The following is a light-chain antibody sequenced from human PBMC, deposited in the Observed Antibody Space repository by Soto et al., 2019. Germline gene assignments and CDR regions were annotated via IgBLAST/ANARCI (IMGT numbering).Light chain of an antibody. CDR1: LGVARY. J-gene: IGKJ1*01. CDR2: AAS. CDR3: QLINSYPRT. Sequence: IQLTQSPSSLSASVGDRVTITCRASLGVARYLAWYQQKPGTAPKRLIYAASTLQSGVPSRFSGSGSGTDFTLTSSSRQPEGSATNYFQLINSYPRTFVHGPRWMS. V-gene: IGKV1-9*01.